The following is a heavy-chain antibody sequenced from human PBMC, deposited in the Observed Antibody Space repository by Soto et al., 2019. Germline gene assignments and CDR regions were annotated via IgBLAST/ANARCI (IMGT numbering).Heavy chain of an antibody. V-gene: IGHV1-3*01. CDR3: ARLGISSGWFDTSYYYYGMDV. CDR1: GYTFTSYA. D-gene: IGHD6-19*01. Sequence: QVQLVQSGAEVKKPGASVKVSCKASGYTFTSYAMHWVRQAPGQRLEWMGWINAGNGNTKYSQKFQGRVTITRDTSASTAYMELSSLRSEDTAVYYCARLGISSGWFDTSYYYYGMDVWGQGTTVTVS. CDR2: INAGNGNT. J-gene: IGHJ6*02.